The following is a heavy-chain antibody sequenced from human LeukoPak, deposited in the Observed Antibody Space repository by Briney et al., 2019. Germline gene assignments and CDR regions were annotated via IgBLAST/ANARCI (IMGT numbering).Heavy chain of an antibody. CDR1: GFTFNTYE. V-gene: IGHV3-48*03. Sequence: PGGSLRLSCEASGFTFNTYEMNWVRQAPGKGLEWISYISDSGSSIYYSDSVKGRFTISRDNAKNSLYLQMNSLRAEDTAVYYCAKVRRVDWFGESYYMDVWGKGTTVTISS. J-gene: IGHJ6*03. CDR3: AKVRRVDWFGESYYMDV. D-gene: IGHD3-10*01. CDR2: ISDSGSSI.